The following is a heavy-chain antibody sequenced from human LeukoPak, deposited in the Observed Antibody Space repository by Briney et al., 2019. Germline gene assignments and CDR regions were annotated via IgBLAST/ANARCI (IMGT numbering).Heavy chain of an antibody. V-gene: IGHV4-34*01. J-gene: IGHJ4*02. CDR2: INHSGST. D-gene: IGHD3/OR15-3a*01. CDR1: GGSFSGYY. Sequence: SETLSLTCAVYGGSFSGYYWSWIRQPPGKGLEWIGEINHSGSTNYNPSLKSRVTMSVDTSKNQFSLRLTSVTAADTAVYYCARQTGSGLFILPGGQGTLVTVSS. CDR3: ARQTGSGLFILP.